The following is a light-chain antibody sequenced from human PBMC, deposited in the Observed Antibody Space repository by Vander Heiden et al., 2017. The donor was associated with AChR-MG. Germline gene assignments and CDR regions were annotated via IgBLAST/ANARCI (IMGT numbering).Light chain of an antibody. Sequence: QSALTQPASVSGSPGQSITISCTGTSRDVGGYNYVSWYQQNPGKAPKLMIYDVRKRPSGVSNRFSGSKSGNTASLTISGLQAEDEADYYCSSYTSSSRVFGGGTKLTVL. V-gene: IGLV2-14*01. CDR1: SRDVGGYNY. CDR2: DVR. CDR3: SSYTSSSRV. J-gene: IGLJ2*01.